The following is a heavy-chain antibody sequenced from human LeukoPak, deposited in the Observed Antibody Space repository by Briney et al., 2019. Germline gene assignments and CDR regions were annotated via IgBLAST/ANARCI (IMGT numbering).Heavy chain of an antibody. V-gene: IGHV4-59*01. CDR2: IYYSGST. Sequence: SETLSLTCTVSGGSISSYYWSWIRQPPGKGLEYIGYIYYSGSTNYNPSLKSRVTISVDTSKNQFSLKLSSVTAADTAVYYCARTEESGYRQCYFGYYYHMDVWGKGTTVTVSS. D-gene: IGHD5-18*01. CDR3: ARTEESGYRQCYFGYYYHMDV. J-gene: IGHJ6*03. CDR1: GGSISSYY.